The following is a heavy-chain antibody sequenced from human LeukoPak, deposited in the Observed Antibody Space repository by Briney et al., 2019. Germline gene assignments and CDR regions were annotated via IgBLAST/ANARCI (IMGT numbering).Heavy chain of an antibody. D-gene: IGHD5-18*01. CDR2: IYTSGST. V-gene: IGHV4-4*07. Sequence: PSETLSLTCTVSGVSISSYYWSWIRQPAGKGLEWIGRIYTSGSTNYNPSLKSRVTMSVDTSKNQFSLKLSSVTAADTAVYYCARGRYSYGSYPYWFDPWGQGTLVTVSS. CDR1: GVSISSYY. CDR3: ARGRYSYGSYPYWFDP. J-gene: IGHJ5*02.